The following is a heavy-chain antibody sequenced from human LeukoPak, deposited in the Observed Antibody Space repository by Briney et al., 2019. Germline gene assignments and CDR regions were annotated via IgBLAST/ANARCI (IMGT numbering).Heavy chain of an antibody. CDR3: VRGSGRELFDG. J-gene: IGHJ5*02. V-gene: IGHV3-7*01. Sequence: PGGSLRLSCAASGFTFSTYWMSWVRQAPGKGLELVANINQDGSDRNYVDSVKGRFTISRDNAKNSLYLQMNSLRAEDTAVYYCVRGSGRELFDGWGQGTLVTVSS. CDR2: INQDGSDR. CDR1: GFTFSTYW. D-gene: IGHD6-25*01.